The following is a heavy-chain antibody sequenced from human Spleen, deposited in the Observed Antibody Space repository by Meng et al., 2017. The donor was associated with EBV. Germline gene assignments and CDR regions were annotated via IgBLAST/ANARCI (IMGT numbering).Heavy chain of an antibody. CDR2: INTNTGNP. CDR3: AREAGLYSREYYLDS. D-gene: IGHD2-8*01. Sequence: VQFGDVLKKPGAAVRGSCKASGYTFTNCAMKWVRQAPGQGLEWMGWINTNTGNPTYVQGFTGRFVFSLDTSVTTAYLQISSLKAADTAVYYCAREAGLYSREYYLDSWGQGTLVTVSS. V-gene: IGHV7-4-1*02. CDR1: GYTFTNCA. J-gene: IGHJ4*02.